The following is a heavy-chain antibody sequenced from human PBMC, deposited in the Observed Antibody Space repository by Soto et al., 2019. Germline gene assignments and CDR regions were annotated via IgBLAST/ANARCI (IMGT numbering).Heavy chain of an antibody. V-gene: IGHV3-21*01. Sequence: GGSLRLSCAASGFTFSSYSMNWVRQAPGKGLEWVSSISSSGTYIYYADSVKGRFTISRDNAKNSLYLQMNSLRADDTAVYYCARDCRDCGVVPVHDYWGQGTLVTVSS. CDR3: ARDCRDCGVVPVHDY. CDR2: ISSSGTYI. D-gene: IGHD2-21*01. J-gene: IGHJ4*02. CDR1: GFTFSSYS.